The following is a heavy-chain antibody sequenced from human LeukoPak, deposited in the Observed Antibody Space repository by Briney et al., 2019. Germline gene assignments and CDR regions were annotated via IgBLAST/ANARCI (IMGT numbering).Heavy chain of an antibody. CDR1: GGSFSGYY. J-gene: IGHJ4*02. Sequence: SETLSLTCAVFGGSFSGYYWSWIRQPPGKGLEWIGEINHSGSTNYNPSLKNRVTISVDTSKNQFSLKLSSVTAADTAVYYCARGEDVDTAMPQDYWGQGTLVTVSS. CDR2: INHSGST. CDR3: ARGEDVDTAMPQDY. V-gene: IGHV4-34*01. D-gene: IGHD5-18*01.